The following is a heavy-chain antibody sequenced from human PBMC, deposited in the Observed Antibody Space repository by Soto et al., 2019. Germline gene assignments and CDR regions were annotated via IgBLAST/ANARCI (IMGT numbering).Heavy chain of an antibody. CDR3: ARGRSNDFGSSPTPRFDP. Sequence: AGSLGFSRAACGFIFSACGLPGARQVAGKGLVWASGIGTSFDTYYAGSVMGRFTISRENAKNSFYLQMNSLRAGDTAVYYCARGRSNDFGSSPTPRFDPWGQGTLVTVSS. CDR2: IGTSFDT. CDR1: GFIFSACG. D-gene: IGHD3-10*01. J-gene: IGHJ5*02. V-gene: IGHV3-13*01.